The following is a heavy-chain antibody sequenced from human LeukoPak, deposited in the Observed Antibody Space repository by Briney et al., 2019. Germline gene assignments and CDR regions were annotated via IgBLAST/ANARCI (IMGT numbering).Heavy chain of an antibody. J-gene: IGHJ5*02. V-gene: IGHV3-9*01. Sequence: GRSLRLSCAASGFTFGDYAMHWVRQAPGKGLEWVSGISWNSGSIGYADSVKGRFTISRDNAKNSLYLQMNSLRAEDTALYYCAKVGLRLGELSTNNWFDPWGQGTLVTVSS. D-gene: IGHD3-16*02. CDR2: ISWNSGSI. CDR1: GFTFGDYA. CDR3: AKVGLRLGELSTNNWFDP.